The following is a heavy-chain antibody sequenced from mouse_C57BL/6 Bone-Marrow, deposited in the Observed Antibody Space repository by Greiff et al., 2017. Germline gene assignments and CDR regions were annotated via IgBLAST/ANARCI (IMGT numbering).Heavy chain of an antibody. Sequence: VQLQQSGAELVRPGSSVKLSCKASGYTFTSYWMDWVKQRPGQGLEWIGNIYPSDSDTHYNQKFKDKATLTVDKSSSTAYMQLSSLTSEDSAVYYCARRSAYYGDYDAMDYGGQGTAVTVSA. CDR2: IYPSDSDT. D-gene: IGHD2-13*01. CDR3: ARRSAYYGDYDAMDY. CDR1: GYTFTSYW. J-gene: IGHJ4*01. V-gene: IGHV1-61*01.